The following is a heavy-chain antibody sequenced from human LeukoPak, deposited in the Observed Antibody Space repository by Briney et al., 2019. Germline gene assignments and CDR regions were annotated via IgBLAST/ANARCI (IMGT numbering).Heavy chain of an antibody. CDR3: ARDYQLVYGYDAFDI. CDR2: MNPDTEIT. V-gene: IGHV1-8*01. J-gene: IGHJ3*02. D-gene: IGHD2-2*02. CDR1: GYTFTNYD. Sequence: ASVKVSCKASGYTFTNYDLNWVRQASGQGLEWMGWMNPDTEITDYAQKFQGRVTMTRVTSISTAYMELSGLRSDDTAVYYCARDYQLVYGYDAFDIWGQGTMVTVSS.